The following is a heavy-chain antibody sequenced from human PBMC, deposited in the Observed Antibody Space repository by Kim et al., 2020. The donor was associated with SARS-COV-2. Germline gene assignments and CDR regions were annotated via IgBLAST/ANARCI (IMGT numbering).Heavy chain of an antibody. CDR3: ARDPFSRGIRAFDP. J-gene: IGHJ5*02. D-gene: IGHD2-2*01. Sequence: YAKKFESRVRMTRDTSINTAYMELSILTSEDTAVYYCARDPFSRGIRAFDPWGQGTLVTVSS. V-gene: IGHV1-8*01.